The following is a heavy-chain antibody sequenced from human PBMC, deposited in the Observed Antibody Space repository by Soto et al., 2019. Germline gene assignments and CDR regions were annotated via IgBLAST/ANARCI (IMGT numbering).Heavy chain of an antibody. Sequence: QVQLVQSGAEVKKPGSSVKVSCKASGGTFSSYAISWVRQAPGQGLEWMGGIIPIFGTANYAQKFQGRVTITADESTRTAYRELRSLRSEDTAVYYWARRYNGDTARVLSYWGQGTLVTVSS. CDR2: IIPIFGTA. J-gene: IGHJ4*02. D-gene: IGHD5-18*01. CDR3: ARRYNGDTARVLSY. CDR1: GGTFSSYA. V-gene: IGHV1-69*01.